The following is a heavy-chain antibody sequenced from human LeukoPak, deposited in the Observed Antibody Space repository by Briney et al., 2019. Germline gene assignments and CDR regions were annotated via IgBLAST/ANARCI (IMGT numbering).Heavy chain of an antibody. D-gene: IGHD2-15*01. J-gene: IGHJ3*02. V-gene: IGHV1-46*01. CDR3: ARRSSGGSYANAFDI. CDR2: INPSGGST. CDR1: GYTFTSYY. Sequence: ASVKVSCKASGYTFTSYYMHWVRQAPGQGLEWMGMINPSGGSTSYAQKFQGRVTITRDTSASTAYMELSSLRSEDTAVYYCARRSSGGSYANAFDIWGQGTMVTVSS.